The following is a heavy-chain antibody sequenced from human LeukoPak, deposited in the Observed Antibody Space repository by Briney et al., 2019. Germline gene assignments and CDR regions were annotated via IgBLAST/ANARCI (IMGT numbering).Heavy chain of an antibody. CDR1: GGSFSGYY. J-gene: IGHJ5*02. D-gene: IGHD6-13*01. CDR2: INHSRST. Sequence: SETLSLTCAVYGGSFSGYYWSWIRQPPGKGLEWIGEINHSRSTNYNPSLKSRVTISVDTSKNQFSLKLSSVTAADTAVYYCARLTLGTARAQLVHMRARGCNWFDPWGQGTLVTVSS. V-gene: IGHV4-34*01. CDR3: ARLTLGTARAQLVHMRARGCNWFDP.